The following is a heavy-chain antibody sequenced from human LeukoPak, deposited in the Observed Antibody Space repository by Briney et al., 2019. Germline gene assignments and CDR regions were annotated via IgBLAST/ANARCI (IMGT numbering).Heavy chain of an antibody. CDR3: ARVGPPAYSYYYYYGMDV. CDR1: GFTFGSHS. D-gene: IGHD2-15*01. Sequence: GGSLSLSCAASGFTFGSHSMNWVRQAPGKGLEWVSSITTTSSHIYYADSVKGRFTISRENAKNSMYLQMNSLRAEDTAVYYCARVGPPAYSYYYYYGMDVWGQGTTVTVSS. J-gene: IGHJ6*02. CDR2: ITTTSSHI. V-gene: IGHV3-21*01.